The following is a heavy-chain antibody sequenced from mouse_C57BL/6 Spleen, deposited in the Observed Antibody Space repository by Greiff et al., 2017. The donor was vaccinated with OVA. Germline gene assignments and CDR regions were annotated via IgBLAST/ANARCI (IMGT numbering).Heavy chain of an antibody. D-gene: IGHD4-1*01. J-gene: IGHJ3*01. Sequence: DVQLQESGPGLVKPSQSLSLTCSVTGYSITSGYYWNWIRQFPGNKLEWMGYISYDGSNNYNPSLKNRISITRDTSKNQFFLKLNSVTTEDTATYYCARGELGREGFAYWGQGTLVTVSA. V-gene: IGHV3-6*01. CDR3: ARGELGREGFAY. CDR2: ISYDGSN. CDR1: GYSITSGYY.